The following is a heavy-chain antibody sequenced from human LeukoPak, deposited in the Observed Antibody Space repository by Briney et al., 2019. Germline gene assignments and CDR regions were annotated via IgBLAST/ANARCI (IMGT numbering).Heavy chain of an antibody. CDR3: ARHGVTTTAYYWD. Sequence: SETLSLTCTVSGDSIGNTTFYWAWIRQPPGKGLEWIGTFSYNGDTYYNPSLKSRVTLPIDTSNNHFSLKLTSVTVADTAIYYCARHGVTTTAYYWDWGQGTLVTVSS. D-gene: IGHD3-9*01. CDR1: GDSIGNTTFY. CDR2: FSYNGDT. J-gene: IGHJ4*02. V-gene: IGHV4-39*01.